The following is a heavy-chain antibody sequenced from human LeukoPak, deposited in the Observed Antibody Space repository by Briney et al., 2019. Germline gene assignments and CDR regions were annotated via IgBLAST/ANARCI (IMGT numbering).Heavy chain of an antibody. J-gene: IGHJ4*02. Sequence: NPSETLSLTCTVSGGSISSSSYYWGWIRQPPGKGLEWIGSLYYSGSTYYNPSLKSRVTISGDTSKNQFSLKLSSVTAADAAVYSCAPCSGSPQAFDYWGQGTLVTVSS. V-gene: IGHV4-39*07. CDR3: APCSGSPQAFDY. D-gene: IGHD3-10*02. CDR1: GGSISSSSYY. CDR2: LYYSGST.